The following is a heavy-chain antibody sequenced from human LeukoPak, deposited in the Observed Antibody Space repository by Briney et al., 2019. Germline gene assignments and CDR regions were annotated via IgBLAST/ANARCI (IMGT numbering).Heavy chain of an antibody. CDR1: GFTFSSYA. D-gene: IGHD3-16*01. CDR2: ISGSGGST. CDR3: AKDPKPRGNYFDY. V-gene: IGHV3-23*01. J-gene: IGHJ4*02. Sequence: GGSLRLSCAASGFTFSSYAMSWVRQALGKGLEWVSAISGSGGSTYYADSVKGRFTISRDNSKNTLYLQMNSLRAEDTAVYYCAKDPKPRGNYFDYWGQGTLVTVSS.